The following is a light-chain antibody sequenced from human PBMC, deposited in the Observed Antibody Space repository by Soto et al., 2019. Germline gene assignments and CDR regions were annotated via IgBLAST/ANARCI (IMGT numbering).Light chain of an antibody. CDR1: QSVSSNY. CDR3: QQYAISPWT. CDR2: GAS. Sequence: EIVLTQSPGTLSLSPGERATLSCRASQSVSSNYLAWYQQKPGQAPRLLIFGASSRATGIPDRFSGSGSGTDFTLTITRLEPEDFAVYYCQQYAISPWTFGLGTKVEI. J-gene: IGKJ1*01. V-gene: IGKV3-20*01.